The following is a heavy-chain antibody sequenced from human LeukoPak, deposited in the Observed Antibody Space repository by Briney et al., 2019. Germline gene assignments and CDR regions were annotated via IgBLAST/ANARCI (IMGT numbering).Heavy chain of an antibody. V-gene: IGHV1-8*01. D-gene: IGHD6-19*01. CDR1: GYTFTSYD. Sequence: GASVKVSCKASGYTFTSYDINWVRQATGQGLEWMGWMNPNSGNTGYAQKFQGRVTMTRNTSISTAYMELSSLRSEDTAVYYCARGLLAVAGMGVDYWGQGTLVTVSS. J-gene: IGHJ4*02. CDR3: ARGLLAVAGMGVDY. CDR2: MNPNSGNT.